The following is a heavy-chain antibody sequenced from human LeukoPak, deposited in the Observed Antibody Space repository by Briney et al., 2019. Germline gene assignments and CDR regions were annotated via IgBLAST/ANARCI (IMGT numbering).Heavy chain of an antibody. V-gene: IGHV1-8*01. Sequence: ASVKVSCKASGYTFTSYDINWVRQATGQGLEWMGWMNPNSGNTGYAQKFQGRVTMTRNTSISTAYMELSSLRSEDTAVYYCATSLTPSGWYRSLTPYYYNYMDVWGKGTTVTVSS. CDR2: MNPNSGNT. CDR1: GYTFTSYD. J-gene: IGHJ6*03. D-gene: IGHD6-19*01. CDR3: ATSLTPSGWYRSLTPYYYNYMDV.